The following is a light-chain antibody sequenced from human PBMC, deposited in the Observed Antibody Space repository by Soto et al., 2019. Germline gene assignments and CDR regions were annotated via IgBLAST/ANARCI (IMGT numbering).Light chain of an antibody. V-gene: IGKV4-1*01. CDR3: QQYYSTPLT. J-gene: IGKJ4*01. Sequence: DIVMTQSPDSLAVSLGERATINCKPSQSVLYNSNNKHYLTWYQHKPGQPPSLNSYWASTRESGVPDRFSGMRSGRAFTLTISSLQPEDVAVYYSQQYYSTPLTFGGGTKVGIK. CDR1: QSVLYNSNNKHY. CDR2: WAS.